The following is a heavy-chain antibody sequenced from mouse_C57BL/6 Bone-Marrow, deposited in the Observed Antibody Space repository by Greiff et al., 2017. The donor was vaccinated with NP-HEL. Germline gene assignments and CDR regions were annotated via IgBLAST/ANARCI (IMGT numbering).Heavy chain of an antibody. D-gene: IGHD2-5*01. CDR3: ASSYYSNFHYAMDY. CDR2: IWTGGGT. J-gene: IGHJ4*01. CDR1: GFSLTSYA. Sequence: QVQLQQSGPGLVAPSQSLSITCTVSGFSLTSYAISWVRQPPGKGLEWLGVIWTGGGTNYNSALKSRLSISKDNSKSQVFLKMNSLQTDDTARYYCASSYYSNFHYAMDYWGQGTSVTVSS. V-gene: IGHV2-9-1*01.